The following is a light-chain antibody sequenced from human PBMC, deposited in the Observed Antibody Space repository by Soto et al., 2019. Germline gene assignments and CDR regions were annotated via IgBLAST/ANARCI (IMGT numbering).Light chain of an antibody. CDR3: QHYDTSPWT. J-gene: IGKJ1*01. CDR1: QSVLYSSSNKNY. CDR2: GAS. Sequence: IVMTQSPDSLAVSLGDRSTINCKSSQSVLYSSSNKNYLAWYQQKPGQAPRLLIYGASSRATGIPDRFSGSGSGTDFTLTISRLEPEDFAVYFCQHYDTSPWTFGQGTKVDIK. V-gene: IGKV4-1*01.